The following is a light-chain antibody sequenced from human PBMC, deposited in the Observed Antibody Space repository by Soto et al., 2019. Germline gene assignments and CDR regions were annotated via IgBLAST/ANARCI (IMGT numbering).Light chain of an antibody. J-gene: IGKJ1*01. CDR1: QGISSY. Sequence: AIRMTQSPSSFSASTGDRVTITCRASQGISSYLAWYQQKPGKAPKLLIYAASTLQSGVPSRFSGSGSGTDFTLTISCLQSEDCATYYCQQYYSYPPWTFGQGTKVDIK. CDR3: QQYYSYPPWT. V-gene: IGKV1-8*01. CDR2: AAS.